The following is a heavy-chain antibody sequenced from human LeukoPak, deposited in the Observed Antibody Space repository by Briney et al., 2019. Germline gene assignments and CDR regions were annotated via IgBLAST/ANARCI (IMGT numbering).Heavy chain of an antibody. D-gene: IGHD5-18*01. CDR1: GGSISGGSFY. J-gene: IGHJ5*02. CDR2: IYASGST. CDR3: ARDGGDSYANWFDT. V-gene: IGHV4-61*02. Sequence: SETLSLTCTVSGGSISGGSFYWTWIRQPAGKGLEWVGRIYASGSTNYNSSLKSRVTISVDTSKNQFSLRLSSVTAADTAVYYCARDGGDSYANWFDTWGQGILVTVSS.